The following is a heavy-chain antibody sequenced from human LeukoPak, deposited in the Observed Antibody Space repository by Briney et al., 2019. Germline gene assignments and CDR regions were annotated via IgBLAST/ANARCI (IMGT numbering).Heavy chain of an antibody. CDR2: ISSSGSTI. CDR3: ARAGDYVWGSYWIGRVDY. CDR1: GFTFSDYY. Sequence: GGSLRLSCAASGFTFSDYYMSWVRQAPGKGLGWVSYISSSGSTIYYADSVKGRFTISRDNAKNSLYLQMNSLRAEDTAVYYCARAGDYVWGSYWIGRVDYWGQGTLVTVSS. J-gene: IGHJ4*02. V-gene: IGHV3-11*04. D-gene: IGHD3-16*01.